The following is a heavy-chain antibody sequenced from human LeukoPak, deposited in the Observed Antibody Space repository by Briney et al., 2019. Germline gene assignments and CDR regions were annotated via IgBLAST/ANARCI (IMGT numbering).Heavy chain of an antibody. V-gene: IGHV3-30*02. D-gene: IGHD1-26*01. Sequence: PGGSLRLSCAASGFTFSSYAMHWVRQAPGKGLEWVAIIWSDGNNKYYADSVEGRFTISRDTSKNTLYLQMNSLRAEDTAVYYCAKDPTVGATLYYFDYWGQGTLVTVSS. CDR1: GFTFSSYA. J-gene: IGHJ4*02. CDR2: IWSDGNNK. CDR3: AKDPTVGATLYYFDY.